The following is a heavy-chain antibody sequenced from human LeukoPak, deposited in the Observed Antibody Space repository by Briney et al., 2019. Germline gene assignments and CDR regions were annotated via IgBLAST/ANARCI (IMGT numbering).Heavy chain of an antibody. J-gene: IGHJ4*02. CDR2: FDPEGGET. D-gene: IGHD4-17*01. CDR3: ATDLIRDYGDHPMYYFDY. V-gene: IGHV1-24*01. Sequence: RASVKVSCKVSGYTLTELSMHWVRQAPGKGLEWMGGFDPEGGETIYAQKFQGRVTMTEDTSTDTAYMELSSLRSEDTAVYYCATDLIRDYGDHPMYYFDYWGQGTLVTVSS. CDR1: GYTLTELS.